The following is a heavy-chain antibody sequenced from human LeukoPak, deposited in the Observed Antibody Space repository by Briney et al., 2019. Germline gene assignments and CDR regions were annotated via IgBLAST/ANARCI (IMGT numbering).Heavy chain of an antibody. CDR2: ISAYNGNT. CDR3: ARDNYYGSGSPSFDP. CDR1: GYTFTSYY. Sequence: ASVKVSCKASGYTFTSYYMHWVRQAPGQGLEWMGWISAYNGNTNYAQKLQGRVTMTTDTSTSTAYMELRSLRSDDTAMYYCARDNYYGSGSPSFDPWGQGTLVTVSS. V-gene: IGHV1-18*04. J-gene: IGHJ5*02. D-gene: IGHD3-10*01.